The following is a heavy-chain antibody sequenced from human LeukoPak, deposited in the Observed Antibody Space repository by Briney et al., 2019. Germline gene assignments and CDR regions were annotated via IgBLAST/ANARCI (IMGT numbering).Heavy chain of an antibody. V-gene: IGHV4-61*02. Sequence: KPSQTLSLTCTVSGGSITSGSYYWSWIRQPAGKGLEWIGRIYTSGSTNYNPSLKSRVTISVDTSKNQFSLKLSSVTAADTAVYYCARQEVRGTEALDPSPYFDYWGQGTLVTVSS. D-gene: IGHD3-10*01. CDR2: IYTSGST. CDR3: ARQEVRGTEALDPSPYFDY. J-gene: IGHJ4*02. CDR1: GGSITSGSYY.